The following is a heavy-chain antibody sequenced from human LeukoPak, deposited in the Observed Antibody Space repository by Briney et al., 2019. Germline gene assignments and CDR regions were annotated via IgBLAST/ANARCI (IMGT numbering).Heavy chain of an antibody. CDR1: GGTFSSYA. Sequence: SVKVSCKASGGTFSSYAISWVRQAPGQGLEWMGGIIPIFGTANYAQKFQGRVTITTDESTSTAYMELSSLRSEDTAVYYCARVGIGYCSSTSCYYFDYWGQGTLVTVSS. CDR2: IIPIFGTA. D-gene: IGHD2-2*01. V-gene: IGHV1-69*05. CDR3: ARVGIGYCSSTSCYYFDY. J-gene: IGHJ4*02.